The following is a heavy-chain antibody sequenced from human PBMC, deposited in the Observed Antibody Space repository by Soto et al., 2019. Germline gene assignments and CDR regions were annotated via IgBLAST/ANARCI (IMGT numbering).Heavy chain of an antibody. V-gene: IGHV3-30-3*01. CDR2: ISYDGSNK. J-gene: IGHJ6*02. Sequence: PGGSLRLSCAASGFTFSSYAMHWVRQAPGKGLEWVAVISYDGSNKYYADSVKGRFTISRDNSKNTLYLQMNSLRAEDTAVYYCARDVGIQLWLRVYYYYGMDVWGQGTTVTVSS. CDR3: ARDVGIQLWLRVYYYYGMDV. CDR1: GFTFSSYA. D-gene: IGHD5-18*01.